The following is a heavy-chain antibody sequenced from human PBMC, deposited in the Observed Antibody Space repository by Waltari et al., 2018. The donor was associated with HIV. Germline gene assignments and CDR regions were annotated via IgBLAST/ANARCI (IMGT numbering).Heavy chain of an antibody. CDR1: GFTFNNFG. CDR3: AKDNGFGTYYYYYGMDV. Sequence: QVQLVESEGGVVQPGGSLRLSCAASGFTFNNFGIYWVRQPPGKGLEWVGYIRNDVSNKKYGDSVKGRFTISRDNSKNTVHLEMKSLRVEDTAVYYCAKDNGFGTYYYYYGMDVWGQGTAVTVSS. CDR2: IRNDVSNK. V-gene: IGHV3-30*02. D-gene: IGHD1-1*01. J-gene: IGHJ6*02.